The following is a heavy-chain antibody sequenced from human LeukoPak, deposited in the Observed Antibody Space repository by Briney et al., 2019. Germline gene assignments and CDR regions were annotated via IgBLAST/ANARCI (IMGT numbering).Heavy chain of an antibody. CDR2: ILYDGSNK. J-gene: IGHJ4*02. Sequence: GSLRLSCAASGFTFNTYGMHWVRQAPGKGLEWVAVILYDGSNKYSADSVKGRFTISRDNSKNTVYPQMNSLRAEDTAVYYCATDHGFHYGAYFDYWGQGTLVTVSS. D-gene: IGHD4-17*01. V-gene: IGHV3-30*03. CDR1: GFTFNTYG. CDR3: ATDHGFHYGAYFDY.